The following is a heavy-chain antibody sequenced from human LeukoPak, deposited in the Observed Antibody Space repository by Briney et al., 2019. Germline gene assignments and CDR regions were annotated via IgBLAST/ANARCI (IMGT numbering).Heavy chain of an antibody. D-gene: IGHD3-3*02. CDR3: ARGHFWSGYTYQDYFYYMDV. V-gene: IGHV3-64*01. Sequence: QPGGSLRLSCAASGFSFCKFAMHWVRQAPGRGLESVSGISYNGDGTYYANSVKGRFTISRDNSKKTLYPQVGSLRVEDMGVYYCARGHFWSGYTYQDYFYYMDVWGKGTAVTVSS. CDR2: ISYNGDGT. CDR1: GFSFCKFA. J-gene: IGHJ6*03.